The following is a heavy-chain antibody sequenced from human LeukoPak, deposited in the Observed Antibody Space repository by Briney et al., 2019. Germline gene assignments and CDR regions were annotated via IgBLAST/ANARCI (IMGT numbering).Heavy chain of an antibody. Sequence: GWSLRLSCAASGFTFSSYGMHWVRQAPGKGLEWVAVISYDGSNKYYADSVKGRFTISRDNSKNTLYLQMNSLRAEDTAVYYCAKEFGELFANVYYYYGMDVWGKGTTVTVSS. V-gene: IGHV3-30*18. CDR1: GFTFSSYG. CDR2: ISYDGSNK. J-gene: IGHJ6*04. CDR3: AKEFGELFANVYYYYGMDV. D-gene: IGHD3-10*01.